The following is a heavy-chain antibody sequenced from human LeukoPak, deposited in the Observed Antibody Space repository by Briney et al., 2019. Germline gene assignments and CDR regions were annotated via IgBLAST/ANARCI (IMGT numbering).Heavy chain of an antibody. CDR1: GFTFSSYS. J-gene: IGHJ4*02. CDR3: ARTKYSSSSGGFDY. CDR2: ISSSSSTI. V-gene: IGHV3-48*01. D-gene: IGHD6-6*01. Sequence: GGSLRLSCAASGFTFSSYSMNWVRQAPGKGLEWVSYISSSSSTIYYADSVKGRFTISRDNAKNSLYLQMNSLRAEDTALYYCARTKYSSSSGGFDYWGQGTLVTVSS.